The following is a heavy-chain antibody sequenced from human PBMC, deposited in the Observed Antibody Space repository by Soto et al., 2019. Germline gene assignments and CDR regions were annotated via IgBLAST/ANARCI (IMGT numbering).Heavy chain of an antibody. V-gene: IGHV1-69*01. CDR2: IIPIFGIK. Sequence: QMQLVQSGAEGKERGSSVKISCKTSGGTFNTYALTWVRQAPGQGLEWIGGIIPIFGIKNVAQRFQGRVTISADESLTTAYMEMTSLRSDDTAVYYCAKEAGDHWGQGTLVTVSS. CDR1: GGTFNTYA. CDR3: AKEAGDH. J-gene: IGHJ4*02. D-gene: IGHD3-10*01.